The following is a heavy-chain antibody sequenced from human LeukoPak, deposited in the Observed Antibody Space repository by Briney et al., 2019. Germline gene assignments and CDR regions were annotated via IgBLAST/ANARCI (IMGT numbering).Heavy chain of an antibody. CDR2: ISGSGGST. J-gene: IGHJ3*02. Sequence: GGSLRLSCAASGLSFNTYSMNWVRQAPGKGLEWVSAISGSGGSTYYADSVKGRFTISRDNSKNTLYLQMNSLRAEDTAVYYCAKSLSRVGYCSGGSCHDAFDIWGQGTMVTVSS. CDR3: AKSLSRVGYCSGGSCHDAFDI. D-gene: IGHD2-15*01. V-gene: IGHV3-23*01. CDR1: GLSFNTYS.